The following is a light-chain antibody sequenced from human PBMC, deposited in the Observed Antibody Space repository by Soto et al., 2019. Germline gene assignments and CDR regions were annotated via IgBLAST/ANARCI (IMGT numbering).Light chain of an antibody. Sequence: QSVLTQPASVSGSPGQSLTISCTGTTXDVGGYNYVSWYQQHPGKAPRLLIFEVTSRPSGVSHRFSGSKSGNTASLTISALQAEDEADYFCNSYTRSTSLPYVFGTGTKVTVL. CDR2: EVT. J-gene: IGLJ1*01. CDR3: NSYTRSTSLPYV. V-gene: IGLV2-14*01. CDR1: TXDVGGYNY.